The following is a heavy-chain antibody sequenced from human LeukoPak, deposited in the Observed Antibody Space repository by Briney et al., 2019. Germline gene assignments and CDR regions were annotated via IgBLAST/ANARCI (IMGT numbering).Heavy chain of an antibody. V-gene: IGHV3-53*01. Sequence: PGGSLRLSCAASGLTVSRNAMSWVRQAPGKGLEFISVFYRDGSNADSVKGRFTLSRDDSKNMLHLQMNSLRAEDTAIYYCARDRYNYGRDFYYHGAGVWGQGTTVIVSS. CDR1: GLTVSRNA. CDR3: ARDRYNYGRDFYYHGAGV. J-gene: IGHJ6*02. CDR2: FYRDGS. D-gene: IGHD5-24*01.